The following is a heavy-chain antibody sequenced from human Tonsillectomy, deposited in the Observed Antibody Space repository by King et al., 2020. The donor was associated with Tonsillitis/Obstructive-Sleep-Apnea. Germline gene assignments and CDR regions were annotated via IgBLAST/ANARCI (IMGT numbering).Heavy chain of an antibody. Sequence: QVQLVESGGGVVQPGRSLRLSCAASGFSFSTYGMHWVRQTPDKGLEWVAVIWYDGSYKVYADSVKGRLSISRNKSKNMLYIQMNNLRAEDTAVYYCVRALNDAFDIWGQGTMVTVSS. CDR2: IWYDGSYK. J-gene: IGHJ3*02. V-gene: IGHV3-33*01. CDR1: GFSFSTYG. CDR3: VRALNDAFDI.